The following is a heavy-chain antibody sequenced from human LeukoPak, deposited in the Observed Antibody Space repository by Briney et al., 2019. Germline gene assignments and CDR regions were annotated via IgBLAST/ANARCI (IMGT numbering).Heavy chain of an antibody. CDR2: IYYSGST. CDR3: ARAPKLRFLEWLLLDY. J-gene: IGHJ4*02. D-gene: IGHD3-3*01. CDR1: GGPISSYY. V-gene: IGHV4-59*01. Sequence: PSETLSLTCTVSGGPISSYYWSWIRQPPGKGLEWIGYIYYSGSTNYNPSLKSRVTISVDTSKNQFSLKLSSVTAADTAVYYCARAPKLRFLEWLLLDYWGQGTLVTVSS.